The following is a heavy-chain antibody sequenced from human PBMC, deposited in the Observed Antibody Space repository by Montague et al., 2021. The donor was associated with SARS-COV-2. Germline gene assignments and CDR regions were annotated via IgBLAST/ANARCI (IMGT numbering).Heavy chain of an antibody. V-gene: IGHV4-34*01. J-gene: IGHJ4*02. CDR2: ITHGGST. Sequence: SETLSLTCAVYGGPLSGFYWTWIRQAPGKGLEWVGEITHGGSTSYSPALKSRLTISLDTSKNQFSLKLDSVTAAATATYYCARSHDYRGNDYFDSWGQGALVIVSS. CDR3: ARSHDYRGNDYFDS. D-gene: IGHD4-23*01. CDR1: GGPLSGFY.